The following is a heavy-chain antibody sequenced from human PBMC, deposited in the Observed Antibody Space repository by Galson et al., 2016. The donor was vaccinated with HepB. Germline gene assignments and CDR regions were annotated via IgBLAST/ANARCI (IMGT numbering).Heavy chain of an antibody. D-gene: IGHD2-15*01. CDR2: IGGGAGTT. CDR1: GFSFSVFA. CDR3: VGGSGYFDY. J-gene: IGHJ4*02. V-gene: IGHV3-23*01. Sequence: SLRLSCAAYGFSFSVFAMTWVRQAPGKGLEWVSTIGGGAGTTYADSVKGRFTISTDISKNTVDLQMNSLRAEDTAVYYCVGGSGYFDYWGQGTLLTVSS.